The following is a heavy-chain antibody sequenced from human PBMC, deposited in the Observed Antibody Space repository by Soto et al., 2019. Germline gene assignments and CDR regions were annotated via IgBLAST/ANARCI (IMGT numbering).Heavy chain of an antibody. Sequence: GESLKISCKGSGYSFTSYWISWVRQMPGKGLEWMGRIDPSDSYTNYSPSFQGHVTISADKSISTAYLQWSSLKASDTAMYYCASWTQATSQRIAAGHGMDVWGQGTTVTVYS. J-gene: IGHJ6*02. CDR3: ASWTQATSQRIAAGHGMDV. D-gene: IGHD6-13*01. V-gene: IGHV5-10-1*01. CDR1: GYSFTSYW. CDR2: IDPSDSYT.